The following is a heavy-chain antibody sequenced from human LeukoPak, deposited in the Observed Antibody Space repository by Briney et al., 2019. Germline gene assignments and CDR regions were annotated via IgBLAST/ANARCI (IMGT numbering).Heavy chain of an antibody. V-gene: IGHV3-33*06. Sequence: GGSLRLSCAASGFTFSSYGMHWVRQAPGKGLEWVAVIWNDGGEKYYADSVKGRFTISRDNSKNTLYLQMNSLRAEDTALYSCAKDLTTGSLSSDCWGQGTLVTVSS. CDR2: IWNDGGEK. CDR3: AKDLTTGSLSSDC. D-gene: IGHD1-1*01. CDR1: GFTFSSYG. J-gene: IGHJ4*02.